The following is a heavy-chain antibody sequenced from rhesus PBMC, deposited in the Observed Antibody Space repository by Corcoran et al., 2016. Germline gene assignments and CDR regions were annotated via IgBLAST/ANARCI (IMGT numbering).Heavy chain of an antibody. J-gene: IGHJ4*01. D-gene: IGHD6-25*01. Sequence: QVQLQESGPGVVKPSETLSLTCAVSGGSISGYYLWSWFRPPPGQGLEWVGYIYGSGGGTNYNPSLKNRVTISIDTSKNQFSLKLSSVTAADTAVYYCARESEGAAAGTVDYWGQGVLVTVSS. CDR2: IYGSGGGT. V-gene: IGHV4-106*01. CDR3: ARESEGAAAGTVDY. CDR1: GGSISGYYL.